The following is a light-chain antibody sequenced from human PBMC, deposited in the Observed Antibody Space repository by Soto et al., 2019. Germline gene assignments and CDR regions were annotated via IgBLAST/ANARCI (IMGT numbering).Light chain of an antibody. CDR2: AAS. J-gene: IGKJ1*01. CDR1: QSISSTY. Sequence: EIVLTQSPGTLSLSPGERATLSCRASQSISSTYLAWYRQKPGQAPRLLIYAASSRATGIPDRFSGSGSGTDFTLTISRLEPEDFAVYYCQQYYASSWTF. V-gene: IGKV3-20*01. CDR3: QQYYASSWT.